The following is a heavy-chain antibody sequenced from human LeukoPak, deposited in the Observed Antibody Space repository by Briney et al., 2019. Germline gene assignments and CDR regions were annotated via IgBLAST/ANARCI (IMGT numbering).Heavy chain of an antibody. CDR1: GFTFSSYS. J-gene: IGHJ4*02. CDR2: INGGGSPI. Sequence: GGSLRLSCAASGFTFSSYSMNWVRQAPGKGLEWVSYINGGGSPIYYADSVRGRFTISRDNAKNSLYLQMNSLRAEDTAVYYCVRDNPRCCGVIPANIDDYWGQGTLVTVSS. CDR3: VRDNPRCCGVIPANIDDY. D-gene: IGHD2-21*01. V-gene: IGHV3-48*01.